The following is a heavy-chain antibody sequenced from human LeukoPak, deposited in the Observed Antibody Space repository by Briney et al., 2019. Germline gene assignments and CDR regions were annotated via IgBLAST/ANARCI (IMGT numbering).Heavy chain of an antibody. V-gene: IGHV1-18*01. Sequence: ALVKVSCKASGYTFTSYGISWVRQAPGQGLEWMGWISAYNGNTNYAQKLQGRVTMTTDTSTRTAYMEPRRLRSDDTAVYYCAREPDSGYDWASGDYWGQGTLVTVSP. J-gene: IGHJ4*02. CDR2: ISAYNGNT. CDR3: AREPDSGYDWASGDY. D-gene: IGHD5-12*01. CDR1: GYTFTSYG.